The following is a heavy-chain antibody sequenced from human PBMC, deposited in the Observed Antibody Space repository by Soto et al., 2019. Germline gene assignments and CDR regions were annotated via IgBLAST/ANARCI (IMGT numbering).Heavy chain of an antibody. D-gene: IGHD2-2*02. CDR2: ISGSGGST. V-gene: IGHV3-23*01. CDR1: GFTFSSYA. J-gene: IGHJ6*02. CDR3: AKLYCSSTSCYKGPRYYGMDV. Sequence: EVQLLESGGGLVQPGGSLRLSCAAPGFTFSSYAMSWVRQAPGKGLEWVSAISGSGGSTYYADSVKGRFTISRDNSKNTLYLQMNSLRAEDTAVYYCAKLYCSSTSCYKGPRYYGMDVWGQGTTVTVSS.